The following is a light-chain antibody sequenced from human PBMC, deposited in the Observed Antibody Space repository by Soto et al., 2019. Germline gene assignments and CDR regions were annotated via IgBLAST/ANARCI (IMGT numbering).Light chain of an antibody. CDR3: QQRSNWQT. CDR1: QSVSSSY. J-gene: IGKJ1*01. V-gene: IGKV3D-20*02. CDR2: DAS. Sequence: EIAMTQSPATLSLSPGERATLSCRASQSVSSSYLAWYQQKPGQAPRLLIYDASNRATGIPARFSGSGSGTDFTLTISSLEPEDFAVYYCQQRSNWQTFGQGTKVDI.